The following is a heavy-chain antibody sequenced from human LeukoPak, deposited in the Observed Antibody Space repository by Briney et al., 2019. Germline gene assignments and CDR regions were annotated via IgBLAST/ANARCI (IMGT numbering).Heavy chain of an antibody. CDR2: INSGGSST. D-gene: IGHD3-10*01. J-gene: IGHJ4*02. CDR1: GFTFSSYW. V-gene: IGHV3-74*01. CDR3: ARGVGPITMVRGVTYYFDY. Sequence: GGSLRLSCAASGFTFSSYWMHWVRQAPGRGLVWVSLINSGGSSTSYADSVKGRFAISRDNAKNTLYLQMNSLRAEDTAVYYCARGVGPITMVRGVTYYFDYWGQGTLVTVSS.